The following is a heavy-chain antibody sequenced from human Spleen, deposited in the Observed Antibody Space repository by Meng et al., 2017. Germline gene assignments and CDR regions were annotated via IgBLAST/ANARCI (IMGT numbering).Heavy chain of an antibody. J-gene: IGHJ4*02. V-gene: IGHV1-8*01. D-gene: IGHD3-9*01. CDR2: MKPNSGDT. CDR3: ARGDYDILSGFDY. Sequence: QVQLVQSGAEVKKPGASVKVSCQASGYTFTNYDINWVRQATGQGLEWMGWMKPNSGDTGYAQKFQGRVTMTRNTSPSTAYMELSSLRSEDTAVYYCARGDYDILSGFDYWGQGTLVTVSS. CDR1: GYTFTNYD.